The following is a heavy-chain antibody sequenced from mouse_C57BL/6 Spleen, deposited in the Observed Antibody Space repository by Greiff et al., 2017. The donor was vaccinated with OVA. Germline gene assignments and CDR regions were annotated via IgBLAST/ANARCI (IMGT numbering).Heavy chain of an antibody. CDR3: AREEAYDSSFDY. Sequence: VQLQQSGPELVKPGASVKISCKASGYAFSSSCMNWVKQRPGKGLEWIGRIYPGDGATNYNGKFKGQATLTADTSSSTAYMLLSSLTSEDYAVYFCAREEAYDSSFDYWGQGTTLTVSS. V-gene: IGHV1-82*01. CDR2: IYPGDGAT. D-gene: IGHD1-1*01. CDR1: GYAFSSSC. J-gene: IGHJ2*01.